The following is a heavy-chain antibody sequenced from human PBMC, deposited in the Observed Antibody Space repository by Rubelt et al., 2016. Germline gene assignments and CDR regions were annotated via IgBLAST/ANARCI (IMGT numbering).Heavy chain of an antibody. V-gene: IGHV3-23*01. Sequence: EVQLLESGGGLVQPGGSLRLSCAASGFTFSSYAMTWVRQGPGKGLDWVATISRSGETTFYTDSVKGRFTISRDNPKNTLYLQMNSLRAEDTAVYFCAKSSGVSEFTASDYWGPGTLVTVSS. CDR2: ISRSGETT. D-gene: IGHD3-3*01. CDR1: GFTFSSYA. CDR3: AKSSGVSEFTASDY. J-gene: IGHJ4*02.